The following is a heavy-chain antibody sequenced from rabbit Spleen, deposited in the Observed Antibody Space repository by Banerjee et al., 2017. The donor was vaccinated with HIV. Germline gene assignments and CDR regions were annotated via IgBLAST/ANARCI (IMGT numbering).Heavy chain of an antibody. D-gene: IGHD8-1*01. CDR2: INAVTGKA. J-gene: IGHJ6*01. Sequence: QEQLVESGGGLVQPGGSLKLSCKASGFDFSTYSMSWVRQAPGKGLEWIACINAVTGKAVYATWAKGRFTISKTSSTTVTLQMTSLTAADTATYFCARDTGSSFSSYGMDLWGPGTLVTVS. CDR1: GFDFSTYS. CDR3: ARDTGSSFSSYGMDL. V-gene: IGHV1S45*01.